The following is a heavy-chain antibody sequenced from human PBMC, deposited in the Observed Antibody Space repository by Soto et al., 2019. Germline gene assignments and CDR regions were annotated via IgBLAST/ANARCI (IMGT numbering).Heavy chain of an antibody. Sequence: QVQLVESGGGVVQPGRSLRLSCAASGFTFSSYGMHWVRQAPGKGLEWVAVISYDGSNKYYADSVKGRFTISRDNSKNKLYLQMNSLRAEDTAVYYCAKDAGKGSNYYYYGMDVWGQGTTVTVSS. CDR2: ISYDGSNK. CDR3: AKDAGKGSNYYYYGMDV. V-gene: IGHV3-30*18. J-gene: IGHJ6*02. CDR1: GFTFSSYG.